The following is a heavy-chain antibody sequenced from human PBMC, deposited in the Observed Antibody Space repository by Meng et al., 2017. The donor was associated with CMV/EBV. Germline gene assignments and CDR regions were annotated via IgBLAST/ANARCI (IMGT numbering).Heavy chain of an antibody. CDR2: ISYDGSNK. D-gene: IGHD6-6*01. J-gene: IGHJ4*02. CDR1: GFTFSSYA. Sequence: GESLKISCAASGFTFSSYAMHWVRQAPGKGLEWVAVISYDGSNKYYVDSVKGRFTISRDNSKNTLYLQMNSLRAEDTAVYYCASYSSSRPTNYWGQGTLVTVSS. CDR3: ASYSSSRPTNY. V-gene: IGHV3-30-3*01.